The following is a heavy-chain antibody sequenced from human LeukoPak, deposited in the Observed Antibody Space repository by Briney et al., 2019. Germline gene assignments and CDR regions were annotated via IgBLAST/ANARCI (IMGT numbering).Heavy chain of an antibody. CDR1: GFTVSSKY. CDR3: ARGLGKHSSSWYGY. Sequence: GSLRLSCAASGFTVSSKYLSWIRQPPGKGLEWIGEINHSGSTNYNPSLKSRVTISVDTSKNQFSLKLSSVTAADTAVYYCARGLGKHSSSWYGYWGQGTLVTVSS. CDR2: INHSGST. V-gene: IGHV4-34*01. D-gene: IGHD6-13*01. J-gene: IGHJ4*02.